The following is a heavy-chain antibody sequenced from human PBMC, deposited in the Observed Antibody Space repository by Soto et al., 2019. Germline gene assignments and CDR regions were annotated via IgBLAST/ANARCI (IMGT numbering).Heavy chain of an antibody. CDR3: ARTTYYYYGMDV. V-gene: IGHV4-30-4*01. Sequence: QVQLQESGPGLVKPSQTLSLTCTVSGGSIRSGDYYWSWIRQPPGTGLEWIGYIYYRGSTYYNPSLKSRVTISVDASHNQFSRKLSSVTAADTAVYYCARTTYYYYGMDVWGQGTTVTVSS. CDR2: IYYRGST. CDR1: GGSIRSGDYY. J-gene: IGHJ6*02.